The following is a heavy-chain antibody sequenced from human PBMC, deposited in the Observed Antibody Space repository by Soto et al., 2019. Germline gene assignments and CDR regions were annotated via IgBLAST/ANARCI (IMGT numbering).Heavy chain of an antibody. J-gene: IGHJ6*03. D-gene: IGHD3-9*01. V-gene: IGHV3-23*01. CDR2: ISGSGGST. CDR3: AKDRKERYDILTGYTVGYYYYMDV. CDR1: GFTFSSYA. Sequence: GGSLRLSCAASGFTFSSYAMSWVRQAPGKGLEWVSAISGSGGSTYYADSVKGRFTISRDNSKNTLYLQMNSLRAEDTAVYYCAKDRKERYDILTGYTVGYYYYMDVWGKGTTVTVSS.